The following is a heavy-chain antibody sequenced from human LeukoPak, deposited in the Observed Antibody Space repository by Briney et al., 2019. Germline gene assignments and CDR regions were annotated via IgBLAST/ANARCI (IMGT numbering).Heavy chain of an antibody. CDR1: GGSINNYY. Sequence: SETLSLTCTVSGGSINNYYWSWIRQPAGKGLEWIGRIYTCGSTNYNPSLKSRVTMSVDTSKNQFSLKLSSVTAADTAVYYCARGRYCSADICSGGDAFGIWGQGTMVSVSS. CDR2: IYTCGST. D-gene: IGHD2-15*01. J-gene: IGHJ3*02. V-gene: IGHV4-4*07. CDR3: ARGRYCSADICSGGDAFGI.